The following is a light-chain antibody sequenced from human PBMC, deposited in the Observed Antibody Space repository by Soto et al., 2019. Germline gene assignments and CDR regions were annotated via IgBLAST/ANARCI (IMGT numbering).Light chain of an antibody. CDR1: KLGSKY. CDR3: QAWDSSTVV. J-gene: IGLJ3*02. V-gene: IGLV3-1*01. CDR2: QDS. Sequence: SYELTQPPSVSVSPGQTASITCSGNKLGSKYACWYQQKPGQSPVLVIYQDSKRPSAIPERFSAYNSGNTATLTISGTQAMDGADYYCQAWDSSTVVFGGGTKLTVL.